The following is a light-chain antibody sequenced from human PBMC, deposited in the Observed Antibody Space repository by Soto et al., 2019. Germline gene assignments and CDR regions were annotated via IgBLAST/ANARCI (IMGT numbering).Light chain of an antibody. V-gene: IGLV1-40*01. CDR3: QSYDSTLSGSEVV. CDR2: GNT. J-gene: IGLJ2*01. Sequence: QSVLTQPPSVSGAPGQGVTISCTGSSSNIGSGYDVHWYQQFPGTAPKLLIYGNTNRPSGVPDRFSGSKSGTSASLAITGLQAEDEAVYDCQSYDSTLSGSEVVFGGGTKVTVL. CDR1: SSNIGSGYD.